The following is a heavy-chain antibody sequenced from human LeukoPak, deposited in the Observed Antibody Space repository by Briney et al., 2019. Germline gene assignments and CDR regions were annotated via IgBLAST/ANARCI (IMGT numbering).Heavy chain of an antibody. Sequence: GGSLRLSCAASGFTFSNYWMSWVRQAPGKGLEWLAHIKYDGSEKYYVDSVKGRFTISRDNDKNSLYLQTNSLRAEDTAVYYCTRDQTWGQGTLVTVSS. J-gene: IGHJ5*02. CDR2: IKYDGSEK. V-gene: IGHV3-7*01. CDR1: GFTFSNYW. CDR3: TRDQT.